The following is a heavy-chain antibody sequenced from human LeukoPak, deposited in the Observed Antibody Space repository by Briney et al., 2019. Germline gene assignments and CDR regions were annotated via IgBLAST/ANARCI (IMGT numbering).Heavy chain of an antibody. CDR1: GYTFTSYD. D-gene: IGHD3-10*01. Sequence: GASVKVSCKASGYTFTSYDINWVRQATRQGLEWMGWMNPNSGNTGYAQKFQGRVTITRNTSISTAYMELSSLRSEDTAVYYCARGSIWFGESPGNYYDVDVWGKGTTVTVSS. CDR3: ARGSIWFGESPGNYYDVDV. V-gene: IGHV1-8*03. J-gene: IGHJ6*03. CDR2: MNPNSGNT.